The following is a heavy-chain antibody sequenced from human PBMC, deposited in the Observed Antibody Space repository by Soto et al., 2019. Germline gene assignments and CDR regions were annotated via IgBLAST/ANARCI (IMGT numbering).Heavy chain of an antibody. J-gene: IGHJ5*02. D-gene: IGHD6-13*01. Sequence: SETLSLTCTVSGGSISSYYWSWIRQPAGKGLEWIGRIYTSGSTNYNPSLKSRVTMSVDTSKNQFSLKLSSVTAADTAVYYCARDFVAAAALNWFDPWGHGTLVTVSS. V-gene: IGHV4-4*07. CDR3: ARDFVAAAALNWFDP. CDR2: IYTSGST. CDR1: GGSISSYY.